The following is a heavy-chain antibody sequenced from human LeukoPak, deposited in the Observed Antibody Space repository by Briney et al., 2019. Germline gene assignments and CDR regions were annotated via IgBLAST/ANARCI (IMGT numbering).Heavy chain of an antibody. J-gene: IGHJ4*02. Sequence: GGSLRLSCAASGFTVSSIYMGWVRQAPGKGLEWVSVIYSGGDTYYADSVKGRFTISRDNSKNTLNLQMNSLRAEDTAVYYCAKPQKGPPTSYFANWGRGTLVSVSS. V-gene: IGHV3-66*04. CDR1: GFTVSSIY. CDR3: AKPQKGPPTSYFAN. CDR2: IYSGGDT.